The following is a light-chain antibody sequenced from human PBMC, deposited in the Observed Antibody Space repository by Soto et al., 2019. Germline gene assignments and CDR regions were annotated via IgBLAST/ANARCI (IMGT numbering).Light chain of an antibody. CDR3: QQYNTYRT. V-gene: IGKV1-5*03. CDR1: QTINTW. Sequence: DIQMTQSPSTLSASVGDRVTITCRASQTINTWLAWYQQKPGKAPKLLMYKASTLESGVPSRFSGSGSGTYFTLTISSLQPDDFATYYCQQYNTYRTFGQGTKVEIK. CDR2: KAS. J-gene: IGKJ1*01.